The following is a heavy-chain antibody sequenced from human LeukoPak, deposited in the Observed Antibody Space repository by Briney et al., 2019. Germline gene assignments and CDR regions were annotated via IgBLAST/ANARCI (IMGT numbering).Heavy chain of an antibody. D-gene: IGHD6-6*01. CDR1: GFTFSSYG. Sequence: PGRSLRLSCAASGFTFSSYGMHWARQAPGKGLEWVAVIWYDGSNKYYADSVKGRFTISRDNSKNTLYLQMNSLRAEDTAVYYCARGLAARGWNDAFDIWGQGTMVTVSS. CDR2: IWYDGSNK. J-gene: IGHJ3*02. V-gene: IGHV3-33*01. CDR3: ARGLAARGWNDAFDI.